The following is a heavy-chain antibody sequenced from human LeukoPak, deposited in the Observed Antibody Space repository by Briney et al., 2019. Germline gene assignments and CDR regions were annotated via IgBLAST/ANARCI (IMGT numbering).Heavy chain of an antibody. D-gene: IGHD1-26*01. CDR3: AKDWGGSYHGNAFDI. CDR2: ISSDGTTI. Sequence: PGGSLRLSCTASGFSFNRYSMNWVRQAPGKGLEWISYISSDGTTIYYADSVKGRFTISRDNARNSLYLQMNSLRAEDTAVYYCAKDWGGSYHGNAFDIWGQGTMVTVSS. CDR1: GFSFNRYS. J-gene: IGHJ3*02. V-gene: IGHV3-48*01.